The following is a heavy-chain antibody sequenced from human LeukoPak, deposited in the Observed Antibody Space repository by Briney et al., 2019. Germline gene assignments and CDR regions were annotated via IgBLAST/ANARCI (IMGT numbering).Heavy chain of an antibody. V-gene: IGHV3-30*18. CDR1: GFTFSNYD. Sequence: GGSLRLSCAASGFTFSNYDMHWVRQAPGKGLEWVAVISYDGTNKYYADSVKGRFTISRDNSKNTLHLQMNSLRAEDTAVYYCAKDDRGNEAPLDYWGQGTLVTVSS. J-gene: IGHJ4*02. CDR2: ISYDGTNK. CDR3: AKDDRGNEAPLDY.